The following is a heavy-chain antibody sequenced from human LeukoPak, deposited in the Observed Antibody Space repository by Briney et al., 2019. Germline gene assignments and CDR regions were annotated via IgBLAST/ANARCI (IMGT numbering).Heavy chain of an antibody. D-gene: IGHD6-13*01. CDR1: GGSISSSSYY. V-gene: IGHV4-61*01. CDR2: IYYSGST. Sequence: PSETLSLTCTVSGGSISSSSYYWSWIRQPPGKGLEWIGYIYYSGSTNYNPSLKSRVTISVDTSKNQFSLKLSSVTAADTAVYYCAREGQGSWLDWGQGTLVTVSS. J-gene: IGHJ4*02. CDR3: AREGQGSWLD.